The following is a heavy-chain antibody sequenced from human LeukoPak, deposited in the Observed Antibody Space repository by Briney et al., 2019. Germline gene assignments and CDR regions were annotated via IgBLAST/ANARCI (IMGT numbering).Heavy chain of an antibody. CDR3: AGYYYDSSRGFDL. CDR2: INWNGAWT. V-gene: IGHV3-20*04. J-gene: IGHJ5*02. Sequence: GGSLRLSCAASGFKFDDYGMSWVRQAPGKGLEWVCDINWNGAWTGYADSVKGRFTISRDNAKNSLYLQKNSLRAEDTALYYCAGYYYDSSRGFDLWGQGTLVTVSA. CDR1: GFKFDDYG. D-gene: IGHD3-22*01.